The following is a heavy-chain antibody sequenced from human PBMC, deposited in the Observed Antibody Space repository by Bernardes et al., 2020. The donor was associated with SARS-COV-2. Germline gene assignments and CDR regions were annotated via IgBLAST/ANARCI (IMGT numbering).Heavy chain of an antibody. CDR1: GGSISSNSYY. CDR3: ARAPPEAVAGMGLFDY. V-gene: IGHV4-39*01. D-gene: IGHD6-19*01. CDR2: IYYTGST. J-gene: IGHJ4*02. Sequence: SESLSLTCSVSGGSISSNSYYWGGLLQPPGKGLEWIGSIYYTGSTYYNPSLKSRVTISVDTSKNQFSLKLNSVTAADTAVYYCARAPPEAVAGMGLFDYWGQGTLVTVSS.